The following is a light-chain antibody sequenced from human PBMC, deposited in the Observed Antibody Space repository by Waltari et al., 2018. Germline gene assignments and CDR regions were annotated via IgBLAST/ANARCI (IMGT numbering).Light chain of an antibody. Sequence: QSALTQPASVSGSPGQSITISCTGTSSDVGSYNLVSWYQQYPGKAPKRMIYAGTKRPSGCSNLFSGSKSGNTASLTISGLQAEDEADYYCCSYAGTSTYVFGTGTKVTVL. CDR2: AGT. J-gene: IGLJ1*01. CDR3: CSYAGTSTYV. V-gene: IGLV2-23*01. CDR1: SSDVGSYNL.